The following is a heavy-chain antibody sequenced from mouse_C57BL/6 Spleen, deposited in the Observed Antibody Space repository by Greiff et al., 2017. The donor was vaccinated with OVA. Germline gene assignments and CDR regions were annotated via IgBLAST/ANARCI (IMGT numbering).Heavy chain of an antibody. CDR2: INPNNGGT. D-gene: IGHD4-1*01. CDR1: GYTFTDYN. J-gene: IGHJ2*01. Sequence: EVKVVESGPELVKPGASVKIPCKASGYTFTDYNMDWVKQSHGKSLEWIGDINPNNGGTIYNQKFKGKATLTVDKSSSTAYMELRSLTSEDTAVYYCARPLTGTGGYFDYWGQGTTLTVSS. CDR3: ARPLTGTGGYFDY. V-gene: IGHV1-18*01.